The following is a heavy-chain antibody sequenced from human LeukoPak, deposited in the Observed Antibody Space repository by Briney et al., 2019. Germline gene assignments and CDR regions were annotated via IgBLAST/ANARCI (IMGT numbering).Heavy chain of an antibody. J-gene: IGHJ2*01. D-gene: IGHD6-19*01. V-gene: IGHV3-30-3*01. CDR2: ISYDGSNK. CDR3: ARKIGGAVAGNWYFDL. Sequence: PGRSLRLSCAASGFTFSSYAMHWVRQAPGKGLEWVAVISYDGSNKYYADSVKDRFTISRDNSKNTLYLQMNSLRAEDTAVYYCARKIGGAVAGNWYFDLWGRGTLVIVSS. CDR1: GFTFSSYA.